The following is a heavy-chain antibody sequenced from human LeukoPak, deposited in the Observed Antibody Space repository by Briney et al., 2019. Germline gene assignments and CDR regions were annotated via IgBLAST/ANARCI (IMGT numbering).Heavy chain of an antibody. CDR3: ARHGGRQLRLYFDY. D-gene: IGHD3-16*01. J-gene: IGHJ4*02. Sequence: SETLSLTCAVYGGSFSGYYWSWIRQPPGKGLEWIGEINHSGSTNYNPSLKSRVTISVDTSKNQFSLKLSSVTAADTAVYYCARHGGRQLRLYFDYWGQGTLVTVSS. CDR1: GGSFSGYY. CDR2: INHSGST. V-gene: IGHV4-34*01.